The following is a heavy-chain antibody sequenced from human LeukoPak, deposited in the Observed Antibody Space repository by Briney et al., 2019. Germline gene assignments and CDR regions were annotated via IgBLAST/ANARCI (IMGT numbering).Heavy chain of an antibody. Sequence: GGSLRLSCAASAFTFSNYAMSWVRQAPGKGLEWASGISGNGGNTYYADSVKGRFTISRDNSKNTLYLQMNSLRAEDTGVYYCASGSGTYYSSYYYYGMDVWGQGTTVTVSS. D-gene: IGHD1-26*01. CDR2: ISGNGGNT. V-gene: IGHV3-23*01. J-gene: IGHJ6*02. CDR1: AFTFSNYA. CDR3: ASGSGTYYSSYYYYGMDV.